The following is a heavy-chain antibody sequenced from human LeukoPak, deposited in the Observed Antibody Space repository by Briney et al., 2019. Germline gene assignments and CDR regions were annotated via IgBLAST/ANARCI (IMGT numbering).Heavy chain of an antibody. CDR2: FYSGGTI. Sequence: PGGSLRLSCAASGFSVSNNYMSWVRQAPGKGLEWVSVFYSGGTIRYAESVRDRFIISRDVSKNILYLQMNSLRAEDTAVYYCVRDPHNSGSGRYFEDWGRENLVTVSS. J-gene: IGHJ4*02. V-gene: IGHV3-66*01. D-gene: IGHD3-10*01. CDR3: VRDPHNSGSGRYFED. CDR1: GFSVSNNY.